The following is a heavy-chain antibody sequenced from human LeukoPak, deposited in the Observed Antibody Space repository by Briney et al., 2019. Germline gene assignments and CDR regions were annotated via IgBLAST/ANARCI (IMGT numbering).Heavy chain of an antibody. J-gene: IGHJ4*02. CDR3: AKDSSGYYSIPVPFDY. CDR1: GCTFSSYA. V-gene: IGHV3-23*01. D-gene: IGHD3-22*01. Sequence: WASLRLSCAASGCTFSSYAMSWVRQAPGKGLEWVSAISDSGGSTYYADSVKGRFTISRDNSKKTLYLKMNSLRAEDTAVYYCAKDSSGYYSIPVPFDYWGQGTLVTVSS. CDR2: ISDSGGST.